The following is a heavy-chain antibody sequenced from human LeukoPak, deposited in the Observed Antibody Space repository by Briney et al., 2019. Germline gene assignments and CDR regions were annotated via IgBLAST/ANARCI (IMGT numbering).Heavy chain of an antibody. CDR2: IYYSGST. J-gene: IGHJ3*02. D-gene: IGHD3-22*01. CDR1: GGSISSGGYY. Sequence: SETLSLTCTVSGGSISSGGYYWSWIRQHPGKGLEWIGYIYYSGSTYYNPSLKSRVTKSVDTSKNQFSLKLSSVTAADTAVYYCARSPYYYIDAFDIWGQGTMVTVSS. V-gene: IGHV4-31*03. CDR3: ARSPYYYIDAFDI.